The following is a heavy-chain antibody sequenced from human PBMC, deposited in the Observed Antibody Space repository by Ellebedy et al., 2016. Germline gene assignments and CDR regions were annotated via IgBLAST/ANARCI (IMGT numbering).Heavy chain of an antibody. CDR3: AKDPIPRNFGWFLWDY. V-gene: IGHV3-23*01. CDR2: LSYNSGGS. CDR1: GFTFSNHA. J-gene: IGHJ4*02. D-gene: IGHD3-9*01. Sequence: GGSLRLSCAASGFTFSNHAMTWVRQAPGKGLEWVAALSYNSGGSYYADSVKGRFTISRDNIKNTLYLEMHSLTVEDTAVYYCAKDPIPRNFGWFLWDYWGQGTLVSVSS.